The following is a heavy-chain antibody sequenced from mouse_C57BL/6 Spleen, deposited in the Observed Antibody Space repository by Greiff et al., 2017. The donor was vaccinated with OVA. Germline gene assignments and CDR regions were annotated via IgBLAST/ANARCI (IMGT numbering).Heavy chain of an antibody. J-gene: IGHJ3*01. CDR2: IWSGGST. V-gene: IGHV2-2*01. CDR3: AREYDGGFAY. CDR1: GFSLTSYG. Sequence: VKLEESGPGLVQPSQSLSITCTVSGFSLTSYGVHWVRQSPGKGLEWLGVIWSGGSTDYTAAFISRRSISKDNSKSQVFFKMNSLQADDTAIYYCAREYDGGFAYWGQGTLVTVSA. D-gene: IGHD2-14*01.